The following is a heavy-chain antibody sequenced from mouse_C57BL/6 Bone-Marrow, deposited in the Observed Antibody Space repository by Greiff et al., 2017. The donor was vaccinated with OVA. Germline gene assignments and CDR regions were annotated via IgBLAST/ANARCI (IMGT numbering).Heavy chain of an antibody. CDR2: INPSSGYT. D-gene: IGHD1-1*01. Sequence: VQLQQSGAELAKPGASVKLSCKASGYTFTSYWMHWVKQRPGPGLEWIGYINPSSGYTKYNQKFKDKATLTADKSSSTAYMQLSSLTYEVAAVYYCAREEVTTVAFDYWGQGTTLTVSS. CDR1: GYTFTSYW. V-gene: IGHV1-7*01. CDR3: AREEVTTVAFDY. J-gene: IGHJ2*01.